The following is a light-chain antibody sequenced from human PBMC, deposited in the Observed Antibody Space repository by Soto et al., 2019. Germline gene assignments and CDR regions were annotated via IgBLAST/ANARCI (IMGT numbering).Light chain of an antibody. CDR2: QAS. CDR3: QQYNSSPWT. V-gene: IGKV1-5*03. Sequence: DIQMTQAHSILSASVGDRVAITCRASQSISAWVAWYQQKPGKAPKLLIYQASLLESGVPSRFSGSVSGTEFTLTISSLQPDGLENYYCQQYNSSPWTFGQGTKVEIK. CDR1: QSISAW. J-gene: IGKJ1*01.